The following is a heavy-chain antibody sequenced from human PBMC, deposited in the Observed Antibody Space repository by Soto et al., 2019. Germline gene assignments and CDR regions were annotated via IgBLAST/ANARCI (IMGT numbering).Heavy chain of an antibody. CDR3: AREWGLLPYYVMNV. CDR2: ISYTGRT. Sequence: QVQLQESAPGLVKPSETLSLTCIVSGDSVTSGSCYWTWLRQPPGKGLEWIGYISYTGRTKYNPSLQSRVTISVDTSKNDFSLNLSSVTAADTAVYFCAREWGLLPYYVMNVWGHGTAVTVSS. CDR1: GDSVTSGSCY. D-gene: IGHD7-27*01. V-gene: IGHV4-61*03. J-gene: IGHJ6*02.